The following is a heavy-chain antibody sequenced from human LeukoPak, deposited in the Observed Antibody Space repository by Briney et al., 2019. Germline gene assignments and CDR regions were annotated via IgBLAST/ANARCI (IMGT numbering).Heavy chain of an antibody. CDR3: ARDGEYCSSTSCPNNRFDP. V-gene: IGHV1-2*06. D-gene: IGHD2-2*01. J-gene: IGHJ5*02. CDR1: GYTFTGYY. Sequence: SVKVSCKASGYTFTGYYMHWVRQAPGQGLEWMGRINPNSGGTNYAQKFQGRVTMTRDTSISTAYMELSRLRSDDTAVYYCARDGEYCSSTSCPNNRFDPWGQGTLVTVSS. CDR2: INPNSGGT.